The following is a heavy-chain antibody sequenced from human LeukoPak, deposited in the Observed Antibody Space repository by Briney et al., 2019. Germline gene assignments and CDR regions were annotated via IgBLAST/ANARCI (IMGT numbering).Heavy chain of an antibody. CDR3: AKAWDIVATNGFDY. J-gene: IGHJ4*02. Sequence: GGSLRLSCAASGFTFSSYAMNWVRQAPGKGLEWVSGISGSGGSTYYADSVKGRFTISRDNSKNTLYLQMNSLRAEDTAVYYCAKAWDIVATNGFDYWGQGTLVTVSS. CDR2: ISGSGGST. V-gene: IGHV3-23*01. D-gene: IGHD5-12*01. CDR1: GFTFSSYA.